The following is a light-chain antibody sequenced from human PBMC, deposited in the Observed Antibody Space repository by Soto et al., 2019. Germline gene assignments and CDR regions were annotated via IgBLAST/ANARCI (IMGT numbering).Light chain of an antibody. CDR2: GAS. CDR3: QQYNKWPPRT. Sequence: DTVLTQSPGTLSLSPGERATLSCRASQSVSSNYLAWYQQKPGQAPRLLISGASTRATGIPDRFSGSGSGTDFTLTISRLEPEDFAVYYCQQYNKWPPRTFGQGTKVEVK. V-gene: IGKV3-20*01. J-gene: IGKJ1*01. CDR1: QSVSSNY.